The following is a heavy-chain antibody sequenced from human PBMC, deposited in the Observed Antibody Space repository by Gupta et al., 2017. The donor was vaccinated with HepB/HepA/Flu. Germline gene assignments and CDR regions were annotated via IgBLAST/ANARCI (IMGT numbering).Heavy chain of an antibody. D-gene: IGHD2-2*01. V-gene: IGHV3-30*03. CDR3: ASSDIVVVPAAGEYFEH. CDR1: GLTFSPYD. Sequence: QVQLVESGGGVVQPGRSLRLSCVASGLTFSPYDIHWVRQAPVKGLEWVAVISYDGSNKNYADSVKGRFTISRDNSRKTLYLQMNSLRTDDTAVYYCASSDIVVVPAAGEYFEHWGQGTLVTVSS. J-gene: IGHJ1*01. CDR2: ISYDGSNK.